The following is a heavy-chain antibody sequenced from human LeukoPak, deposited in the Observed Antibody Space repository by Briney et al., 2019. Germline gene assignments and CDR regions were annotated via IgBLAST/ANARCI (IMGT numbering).Heavy chain of an antibody. CDR2: INSDGSST. J-gene: IGHJ4*02. CDR1: GFTFSSYW. D-gene: IGHD5-24*01. CDR3: AKEMATIQTGPFDY. Sequence: GGSLRLSCAASGFTFSSYWMHWVRQAPGKGLVWLSRINSDGSSTSYADSVKGRFTISRDNAKNTLYLQMNSLRAEDTAVYYCAKEMATIQTGPFDYWGQGTLVTVSS. V-gene: IGHV3-74*01.